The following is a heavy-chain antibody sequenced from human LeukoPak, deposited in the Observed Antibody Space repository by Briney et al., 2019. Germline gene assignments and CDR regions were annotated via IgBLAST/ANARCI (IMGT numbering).Heavy chain of an antibody. Sequence: SVKVSCKASGGTFSSYAISWVRQAPGQGLEWMGRIIPILGIANYAQKFQGRVTITADKSTSTAYMELSSLRSEDTAVYYCATTPKSARGGLYYFDYWGQGTLVTVSS. J-gene: IGHJ4*02. CDR3: ATTPKSARGGLYYFDY. D-gene: IGHD3-22*01. V-gene: IGHV1-69*04. CDR1: GGTFSSYA. CDR2: IIPILGIA.